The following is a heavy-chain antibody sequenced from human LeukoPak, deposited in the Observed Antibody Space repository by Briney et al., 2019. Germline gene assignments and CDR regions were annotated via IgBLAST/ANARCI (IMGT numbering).Heavy chain of an antibody. CDR2: INSDGSST. Sequence: GGSLRLSCAASGFTFSSYWMHWVRQAPGKGLVWVSRINSDGSSTSYADSVKGRFTISRDNSKNTLYLQMNSLRGEDTAVYYCAKEKYGSGFFDYWGQGTLVTVSS. D-gene: IGHD6-19*01. J-gene: IGHJ4*02. CDR1: GFTFSSYW. V-gene: IGHV3-74*01. CDR3: AKEKYGSGFFDY.